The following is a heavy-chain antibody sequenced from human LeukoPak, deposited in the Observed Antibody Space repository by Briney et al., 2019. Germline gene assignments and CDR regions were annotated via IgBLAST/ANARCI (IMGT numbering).Heavy chain of an antibody. CDR3: AQPDF. V-gene: IGHV3-30*02. CDR1: GITFRSSS. Sequence: QPGGSRRLSCVASGITFRSSSMHWVRQAPGKGLEWLAFIRFDGSTKYYADSVKGRFTVPRDNSKSTLYLQMNSLRAEDTAVYYCAQPDFWGQGTLVTVSS. J-gene: IGHJ4*02. CDR2: IRFDGSTK.